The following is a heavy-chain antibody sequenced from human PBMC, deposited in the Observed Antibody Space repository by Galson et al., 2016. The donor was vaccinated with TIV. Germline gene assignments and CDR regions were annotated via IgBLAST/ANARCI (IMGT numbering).Heavy chain of an antibody. CDR3: MREIAGTTVHS. CDR2: VYYTGGT. D-gene: IGHD1-7*01. V-gene: IGHV4-38-2*02. CDR1: GGSFTRDYY. J-gene: IGHJ4*02. Sequence: SETLSLTCTVSGGSFTRDYYWGWIRQPPGKGLEWIGSVYYTGGTYYNPSLRSRVTVSLDTSNNQFFLKLSSVTAADTAVYYCMREIAGTTVHSWGQGALVTVSS.